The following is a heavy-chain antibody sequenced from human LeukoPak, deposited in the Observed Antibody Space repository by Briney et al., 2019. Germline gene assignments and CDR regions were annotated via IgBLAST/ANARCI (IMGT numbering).Heavy chain of an antibody. Sequence: SVKVSCKASGGTFSSYAFSWVRQAPGQGLEWMGGIIPILGTANYAQKFQGRVTITADESTSTAYMELSSLRSEDTAVYYCARVGTEQLSEFDYWGQGTLVTVSS. CDR1: GGTFSSYA. J-gene: IGHJ4*02. D-gene: IGHD6-6*01. CDR2: IIPILGTA. CDR3: ARVGTEQLSEFDY. V-gene: IGHV1-69*13.